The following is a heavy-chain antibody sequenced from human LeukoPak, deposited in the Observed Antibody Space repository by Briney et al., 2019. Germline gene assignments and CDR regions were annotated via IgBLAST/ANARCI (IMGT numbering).Heavy chain of an antibody. CDR2: INHSGST. CDR3: ASRAGSDA. V-gene: IGHV4-34*01. CDR1: GGSLSGYY. J-gene: IGHJ4*02. D-gene: IGHD3-10*01. Sequence: SETLSLTCAVYGGSLSGYYWSWICQPPGKGLEWIGEINHSGSTNYNPSLKSRVTISVDTSKNQFSLKLSSVTAADTAVYYCASRAGSDAWGQGTLVTVSS.